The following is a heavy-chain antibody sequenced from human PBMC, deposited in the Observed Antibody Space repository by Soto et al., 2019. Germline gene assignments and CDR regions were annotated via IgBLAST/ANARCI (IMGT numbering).Heavy chain of an antibody. CDR2: IKSKTDGGTT. V-gene: IGHV3-15*01. CDR1: ACTVSRFA. J-gene: IGHJ6*02. CDR3: TTADDYGDTYGMDV. Sequence: GGSLRLSCAASACTVSRFARHWVRQATGKGLEWVGRIKSKTDGGTTDYAAPVKGRFTISRDDSKNTLYLQMNSLKTEDTAVYYCTTADDYGDTYGMDVWGQGTTVTVSS. D-gene: IGHD4-17*01.